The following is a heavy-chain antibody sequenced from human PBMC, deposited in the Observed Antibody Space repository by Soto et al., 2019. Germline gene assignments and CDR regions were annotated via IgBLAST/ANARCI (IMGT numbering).Heavy chain of an antibody. D-gene: IGHD2-8*01. Sequence: LSLTCTVSGTSISSYYWSWIRQPPGKGLEWIANIHYSGTTNYNPSLPSRATLSVDTSKNQFSLKMTSVPAADRAMYFCARYNSYAIDYWGRGTLVTVSS. CDR1: GTSISSYY. V-gene: IGHV4-59*01. J-gene: IGHJ4*02. CDR3: ARYNSYAIDY. CDR2: IHYSGTT.